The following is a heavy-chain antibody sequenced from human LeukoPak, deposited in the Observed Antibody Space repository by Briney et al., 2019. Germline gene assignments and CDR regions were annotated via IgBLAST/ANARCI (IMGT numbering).Heavy chain of an antibody. Sequence: TGGSLRLSCAASGFTFSSYSMNWVRQAPGRGLEWVSAISGSGGSTYYADSVKGRFTISRDNSKNTLYLQMNSLRAEDTAVYYCAKDLLLWFGESPGDYWGQGTLVTVSS. J-gene: IGHJ4*02. V-gene: IGHV3-23*01. CDR2: ISGSGGST. CDR1: GFTFSSYS. CDR3: AKDLLLWFGESPGDY. D-gene: IGHD3-10*01.